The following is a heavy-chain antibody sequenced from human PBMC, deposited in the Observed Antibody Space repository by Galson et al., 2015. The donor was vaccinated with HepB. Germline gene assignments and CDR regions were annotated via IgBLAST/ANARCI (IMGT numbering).Heavy chain of an antibody. CDR3: VRGDNWNYFPDY. V-gene: IGHV3-21*01. CDR2: ISSSSTYI. D-gene: IGHD1-7*01. J-gene: IGHJ4*02. Sequence: SLRLSCAASGFTFSTYNMNWVRQAPGKGLEWVSYISSSSTYIYYADSVKGRFTVSRDNAKNSLYLKMSSLRAEDTAVYYCVRGDNWNYFPDYWGQGTLVTVSS. CDR1: GFTFSTYN.